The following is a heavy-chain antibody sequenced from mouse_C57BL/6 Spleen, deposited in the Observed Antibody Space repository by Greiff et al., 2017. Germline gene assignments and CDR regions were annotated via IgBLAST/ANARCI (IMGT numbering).Heavy chain of an antibody. Sequence: EVKLVESGPGMVKPSQSLSLTCTVTGYSITSGYDWHWIRHFPGNKLEWMGYISYSGSTNYNPSLKSRISITHDTSKNHFFLKLNSVTTEDTATYYCAFTTVGGYFDYWGQGTTLTVSS. CDR2: ISYSGST. CDR3: AFTTVGGYFDY. V-gene: IGHV3-1*01. J-gene: IGHJ2*01. CDR1: GYSITSGYD. D-gene: IGHD1-1*01.